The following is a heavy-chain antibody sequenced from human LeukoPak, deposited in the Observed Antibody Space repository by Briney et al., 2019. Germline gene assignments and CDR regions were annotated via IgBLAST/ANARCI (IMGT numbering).Heavy chain of an antibody. D-gene: IGHD7-27*01. V-gene: IGHV3-21*01. CDR1: GFTFSSYE. CDR2: ISSSSSYI. Sequence: GGSLRLSCAASGFTFSSYEMNWVRQAPGKGLEWVSSISSSSSYIYYADSVKGRFTISRDNAKNSLYLQMNSLRAEDTAVYYCARALGPHLDYWGQGTLVTVSS. J-gene: IGHJ4*02. CDR3: ARALGPHLDY.